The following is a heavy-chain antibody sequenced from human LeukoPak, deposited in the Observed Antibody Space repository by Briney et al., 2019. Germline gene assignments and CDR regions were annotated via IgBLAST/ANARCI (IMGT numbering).Heavy chain of an antibody. Sequence: SETLSLTCTVSGGSISSYYWSWVRQPPGKGLEWVGYIYYSGSTNYNPSLKSRVTISVDTSKNQLSLKLSSVTAADTDVYYRARDERRDGYVNAFDIWGQGTMVTVSS. D-gene: IGHD5-24*01. CDR3: ARDERRDGYVNAFDI. V-gene: IGHV4-59*01. CDR2: IYYSGST. J-gene: IGHJ3*02. CDR1: GGSISSYY.